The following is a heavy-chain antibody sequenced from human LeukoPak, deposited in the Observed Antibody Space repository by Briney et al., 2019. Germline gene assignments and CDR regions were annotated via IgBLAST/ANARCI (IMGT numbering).Heavy chain of an antibody. J-gene: IGHJ6*03. CDR1: GDSISNSQSH. CDR3: ARHHDSYDSLNFMDV. Sequence: TETLSLICAVSGDSISNSQSHWGWVRQAPGKGLQWIGSTYYSGTTYYNAALKSRITISVDMAKNQVSLQLISVTAADTAVYYCARHHDSYDSLNFMDVWGRGTTVTVSS. V-gene: IGHV4-39*01. D-gene: IGHD3-22*01. CDR2: TYYSGTT.